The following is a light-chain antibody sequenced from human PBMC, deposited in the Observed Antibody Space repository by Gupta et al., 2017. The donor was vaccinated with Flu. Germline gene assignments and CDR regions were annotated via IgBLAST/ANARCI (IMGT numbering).Light chain of an antibody. CDR3: QQYVGSPPWT. CDR2: DAF. Sequence: TLSLSPGERATLSCGASQSFSSNLLAWYQQKPGRAPRLIIYDAFNRNAGNPDRFSGSGSRTDFTLTISRLEPEDFAVYYCQQYVGSPPWTFGQGTKLEI. CDR1: QSFSSNL. V-gene: IGKV3D-20*01. J-gene: IGKJ2*02.